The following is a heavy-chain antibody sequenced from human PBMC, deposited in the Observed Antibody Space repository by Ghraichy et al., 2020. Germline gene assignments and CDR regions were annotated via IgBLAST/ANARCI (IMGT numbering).Heavy chain of an antibody. CDR1: GFSLTNAN. V-gene: IGHV3-74*01. J-gene: IGHJ5*02. CDR2: LESDGSTA. CDR3: VRDISWGGVFS. D-gene: IGHD3-16*01. Sequence: GGSLRLSCAASGFSLTNANMHWVRQAPGKGLMWISRLESDGSTAAYADSVKGRFTISRDNAKNTLYLQMKSLRADDTAVYYCVRDISWGGVFSWGQGTLVTVSS.